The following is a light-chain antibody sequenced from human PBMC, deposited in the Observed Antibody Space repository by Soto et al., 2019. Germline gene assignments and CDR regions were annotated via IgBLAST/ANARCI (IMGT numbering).Light chain of an antibody. CDR3: CSYAGNYTF. CDR2: DVT. CDR1: SNDVGGYDY. Sequence: QSALTQPGSVSGSPGQSVTISCTGTSNDVGGYDYVSWYQQYPGKAPTYILYDVTKRPSGVPDRFSGSKSGNTASLTISGLQADDEADYYCCSYAGNYTFFGGGTKVTVL. J-gene: IGLJ2*01. V-gene: IGLV2-11*01.